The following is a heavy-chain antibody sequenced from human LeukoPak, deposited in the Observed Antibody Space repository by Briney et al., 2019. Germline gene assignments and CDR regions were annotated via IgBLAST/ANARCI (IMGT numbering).Heavy chain of an antibody. CDR3: ARNPTPNYYYYYLDV. J-gene: IGHJ6*03. Sequence: ASVKVSCKASGGTFSSYAISWVRQAPGQGLEWMGGIIPIFGTANYAQKFQGRVTITADKSTSTAYMELSSLRSEDTAVYYCARNPTPNYYYYYLDVWGKGTTVTVSS. CDR2: IIPIFGTA. CDR1: GGTFSSYA. D-gene: IGHD2-15*01. V-gene: IGHV1-69*06.